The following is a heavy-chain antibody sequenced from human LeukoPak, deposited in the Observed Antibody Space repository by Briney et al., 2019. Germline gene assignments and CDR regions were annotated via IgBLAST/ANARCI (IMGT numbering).Heavy chain of an antibody. CDR3: ATSGAAIVGGYYYYMDV. Sequence: GASVKVSCKASGGTFSSYAISWVRQAPGQGLEWMGGIIPIFGTANYAQKFQGRVTITTDESTSTAYMELSSLRSEDTAVYYCATSGAAIVGGYYYYMDVWGKGTTVTVSS. D-gene: IGHD2-2*01. CDR2: IIPIFGTA. J-gene: IGHJ6*03. V-gene: IGHV1-69*05. CDR1: GGTFSSYA.